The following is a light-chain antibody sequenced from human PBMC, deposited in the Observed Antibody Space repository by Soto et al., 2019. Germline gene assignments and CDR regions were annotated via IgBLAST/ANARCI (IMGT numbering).Light chain of an antibody. J-gene: IGKJ3*01. CDR1: QGINNF. V-gene: IGKV1-27*01. CDR3: XKYNSAPFT. CDR2: AAS. Sequence: DIQMTQSPSSLSASVGDRVTITCRASQGINNFLAWYQQKPGKVPKLLIYAASTLQSGVPSRFSGSGSGTXXXLXXXXLQPXDVAXXXXXKYNSAPFTFGPGTKVDIK.